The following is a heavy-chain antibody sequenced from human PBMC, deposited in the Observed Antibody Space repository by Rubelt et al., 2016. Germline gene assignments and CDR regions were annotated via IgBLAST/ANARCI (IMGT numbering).Heavy chain of an antibody. Sequence: SYGMHWVRQAPGKGLEWVAVIWYDGSNKYYADSVKGRFTISRDNSKNTLYLQMNSLRAEDTAVYYCAISPRGMDVWGQGTTVTVSS. CDR3: AISPRGMDV. CDR1: SYG. CDR2: IWYDGSNK. J-gene: IGHJ6*02. V-gene: IGHV3-33*01.